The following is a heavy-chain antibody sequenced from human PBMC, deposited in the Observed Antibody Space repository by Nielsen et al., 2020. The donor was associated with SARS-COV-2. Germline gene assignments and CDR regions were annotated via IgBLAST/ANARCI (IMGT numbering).Heavy chain of an antibody. CDR3: AKDWTAIVVVPSGGVDY. D-gene: IGHD2-15*01. CDR1: GFTFDDYG. Sequence: GESLKISCAASGFTFDDYGMHWVRQAPGKGLEWVAAISYDGSNKYYVDPVKGRFTISRDNSKNTLYLQMSSLREEDTAVYYCAKDWTAIVVVPSGGVDYWGQGTLVTVSS. CDR2: ISYDGSNK. V-gene: IGHV3-30*18. J-gene: IGHJ4*02.